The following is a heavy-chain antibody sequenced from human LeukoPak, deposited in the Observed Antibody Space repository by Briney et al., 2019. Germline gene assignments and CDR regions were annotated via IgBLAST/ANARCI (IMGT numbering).Heavy chain of an antibody. CDR1: GYIFTNNH. CDR3: ARDQEGFDY. Sequence: ASVKVSCKASGYIFTNNHLHWVRQAPGQGLEWMGMIYPRDGSTSYAQNFQGRVTVTRDTSTTTVHMELRGLRSEDTAVYYCARDQEGFDYWGQGTVVTVSS. V-gene: IGHV1-46*01. J-gene: IGHJ4*02. CDR2: IYPRDGST.